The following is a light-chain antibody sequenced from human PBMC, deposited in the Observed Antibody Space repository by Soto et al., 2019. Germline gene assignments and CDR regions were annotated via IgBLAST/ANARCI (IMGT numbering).Light chain of an antibody. Sequence: QSVLTQPPSASGSPGQSVTISCTGTSSDVGAYKYVSWYQQYPGKAPKLMIYEVSKRPSGVPDRFSGSKSGNPASLTVSGLQAEDEADYYCTSYVGSNIWVFGGGTKVTVL. J-gene: IGLJ3*02. CDR3: TSYVGSNIWV. V-gene: IGLV2-8*01. CDR1: SSDVGAYKY. CDR2: EVS.